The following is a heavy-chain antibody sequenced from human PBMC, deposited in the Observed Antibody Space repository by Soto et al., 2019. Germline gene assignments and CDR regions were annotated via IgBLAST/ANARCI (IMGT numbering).Heavy chain of an antibody. V-gene: IGHV4-30-4*01. CDR1: GGSISSGDYY. Sequence: QVQLQESGPGLVKPSQTLSLTCTVSGGSISSGDYYWSWIRQPPGKGLEWIGYIYYSGSTYYNPSLKSRVTISVDTSKNQFSLKLSSVTAADTAVYYCARDPRYYYGSGSYYRLAGFDYWGQGTLVTVSS. D-gene: IGHD3-10*01. CDR2: IYYSGST. CDR3: ARDPRYYYGSGSYYRLAGFDY. J-gene: IGHJ4*02.